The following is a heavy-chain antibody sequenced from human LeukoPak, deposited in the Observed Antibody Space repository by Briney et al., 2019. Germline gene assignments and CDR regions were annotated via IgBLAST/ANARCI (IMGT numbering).Heavy chain of an antibody. J-gene: IGHJ4*02. CDR2: INHSGST. D-gene: IGHD5-18*01. Sequence: SETLSLTCAVYGGSFSGYYWSWIRQPPGKGLEWIGEINHSGSTNYNPSLKSRVTISVDTSKNQFSPKLSSVTAADTAVYYCARGDSYGCRYWGQGTLVTVSS. V-gene: IGHV4-34*01. CDR3: ARGDSYGCRY. CDR1: GGSFSGYY.